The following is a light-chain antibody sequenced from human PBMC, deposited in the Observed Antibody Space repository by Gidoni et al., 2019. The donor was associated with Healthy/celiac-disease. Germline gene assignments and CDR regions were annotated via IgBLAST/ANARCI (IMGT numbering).Light chain of an antibody. CDR2: AAS. Sequence: DIQMTQSPSSLSASVGNRVTISCRASQSISNYLNWYQQKPGKAPKLLIYAASSLQSGVPSRFSGSGSGTDFTLTISSLQPADVATYYCQQSYSTPWTFGQXTKVEIK. V-gene: IGKV1-39*01. CDR1: QSISNY. CDR3: QQSYSTPWT. J-gene: IGKJ1*01.